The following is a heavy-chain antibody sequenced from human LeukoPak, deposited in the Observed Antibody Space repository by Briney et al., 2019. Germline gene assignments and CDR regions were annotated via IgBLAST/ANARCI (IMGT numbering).Heavy chain of an antibody. CDR3: AKDPDVLRYSRSLDP. V-gene: IGHV3-23*01. J-gene: IGHJ5*02. CDR2: ISGSGGST. Sequence: PGGSLRLSCAASEFTFSSYAMSWVRQAPGKGLEWVSAISGSGGSTYYADSVKGRFTISRDNSKNTLYLQMNSLRAEDTAVYYCAKDPDVLRYSRSLDPWGQGTLVTVSS. D-gene: IGHD3-9*01. CDR1: EFTFSSYA.